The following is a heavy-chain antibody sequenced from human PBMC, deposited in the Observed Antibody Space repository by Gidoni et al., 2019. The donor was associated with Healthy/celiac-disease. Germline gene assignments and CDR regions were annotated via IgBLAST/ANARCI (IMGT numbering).Heavy chain of an antibody. J-gene: IGHJ5*02. CDR2: IYYSGST. CDR3: ARHVPYYDFWSGYLSWFDP. V-gene: IGHV4-39*01. D-gene: IGHD3-3*01. CDR1: GGSISSSSYY. Sequence: QLQLQESGPGLVKPSETLSLTCTVSGGSISSSSYYWGWIRQPPGKGLEWIGSIYYSGSTYYNPSLKSRVTISVDTSKNQFSLKLSSVTAADTAVYYCARHVPYYDFWSGYLSWFDPWGQGTLVTVSS.